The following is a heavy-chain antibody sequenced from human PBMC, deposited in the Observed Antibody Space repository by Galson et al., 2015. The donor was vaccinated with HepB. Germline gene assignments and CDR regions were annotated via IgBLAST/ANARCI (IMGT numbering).Heavy chain of an antibody. V-gene: IGHV3-30*04. CDR3: ARDQYSSSSKYYYYGMDV. D-gene: IGHD6-6*01. CDR1: GFTFSSYA. J-gene: IGHJ6*02. CDR2: ISYDGSNK. Sequence: SLRLSCAASGFTFSSYALHWVRRAPGKGLEWVAVISYDGSNKFHADSVKGRFTISRDNSKDTLYLEMSSLRTEDTAVYYCARDQYSSSSKYYYYGMDVWGQGTTVTVSS.